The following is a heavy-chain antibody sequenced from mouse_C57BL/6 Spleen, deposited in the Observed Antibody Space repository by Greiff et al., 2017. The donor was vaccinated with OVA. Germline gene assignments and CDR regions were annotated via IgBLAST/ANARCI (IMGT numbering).Heavy chain of an antibody. Sequence: EVQGVESGGDLVKPGGSLKLSCAASGFTFSSYGMSWVRQTPDKRLEWVATISSGGSYTYYPDSVKGRFTISRDNAKNTLYLQMSSLKSEDTAMYYCARGTARALYAMDDWGQGTSVTVSS. J-gene: IGHJ4*01. D-gene: IGHD3-1*01. CDR2: ISSGGSYT. CDR3: ARGTARALYAMDD. V-gene: IGHV5-6*01. CDR1: GFTFSSYG.